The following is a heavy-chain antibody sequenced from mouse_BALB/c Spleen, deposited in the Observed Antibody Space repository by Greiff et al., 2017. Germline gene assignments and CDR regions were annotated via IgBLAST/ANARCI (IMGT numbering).Heavy chain of an antibody. V-gene: IGHV5-6*01. CDR3: ASYGYDVYYAMDY. D-gene: IGHD2-2*01. J-gene: IGHJ4*01. CDR1: GFTFSSYG. Sequence: EVKLVESGGDLVKPGGSLKLSCAASGFTFSSYGMSWVRQTPDKRLEWVATISSGGSYTYYPDSVKGRFTISRDNAKNTLYLQMSSLKSEDTAMYYCASYGYDVYYAMDYWGRGTSVTVSS. CDR2: ISSGGSYT.